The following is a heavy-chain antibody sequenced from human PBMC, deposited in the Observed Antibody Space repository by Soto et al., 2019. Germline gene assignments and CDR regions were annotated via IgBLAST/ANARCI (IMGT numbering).Heavy chain of an antibody. D-gene: IGHD4-4*01. V-gene: IGHV3-7*03. CDR1: GFTFISNW. J-gene: IGHJ5*02. Sequence: PEGTLRLSCASSGFTFISNWKNWVSQATGTGLEWVANIKQDGSEKYYVDSAKGRFTISRDNAKNSLYLQMNSLRAEDTAVYYCAREPLTVTTSYNWFDPWGQGTLVTVSS. CDR3: AREPLTVTTSYNWFDP. CDR2: IKQDGSEK.